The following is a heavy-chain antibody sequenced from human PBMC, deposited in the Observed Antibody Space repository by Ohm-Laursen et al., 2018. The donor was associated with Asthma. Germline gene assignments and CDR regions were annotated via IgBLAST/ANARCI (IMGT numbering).Heavy chain of an antibody. J-gene: IGHJ6*02. CDR1: GFTFSSYG. CDR2: ISGSGGST. CDR3: AVRTTSAGFDV. D-gene: IGHD1-1*01. Sequence: SLRLSCAASGFTFSSYGMHWVRQVPGKGLEWVSAISGSGGSTYYADSVKGRFTISRDNAKNSLYLQMNSLRAQDTAVYYCAVRTTSAGFDVWGQGTTVTVSS. V-gene: IGHV3-23*01.